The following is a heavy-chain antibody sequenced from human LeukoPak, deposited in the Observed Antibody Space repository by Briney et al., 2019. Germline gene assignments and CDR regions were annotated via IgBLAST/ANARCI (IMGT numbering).Heavy chain of an antibody. D-gene: IGHD3-10*01. Sequence: PGGSLRLSCAASGFTFSSYSMNWVRQAPGKGLEWVSYINIISSGIYYGDSVKGRFTISTDNAKNSVYLQMNSLRDEDTAVYYCARDRAYAFDNWGQGTMVTVSS. CDR2: INIISSGI. CDR3: ARDRAYAFDN. J-gene: IGHJ3*02. CDR1: GFTFSSYS. V-gene: IGHV3-48*02.